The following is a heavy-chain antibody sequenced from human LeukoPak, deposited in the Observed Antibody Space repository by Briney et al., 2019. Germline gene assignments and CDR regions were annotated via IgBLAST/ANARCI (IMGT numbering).Heavy chain of an antibody. CDR3: ARDSGGSLIFDY. CDR2: IVVGSGNT. D-gene: IGHD1-26*01. J-gene: IGHJ4*02. Sequence: SVKVSCKASGFTFTSSAVQWVRQARGQRLEWIGWIVVGSGNTNYAQKFQERVTITRDMSTSTAYMELSSLRSEDTAVYYCARDSGGSLIFDYWGQGTLVTVSS. CDR1: GFTFTSSA. V-gene: IGHV1-58*01.